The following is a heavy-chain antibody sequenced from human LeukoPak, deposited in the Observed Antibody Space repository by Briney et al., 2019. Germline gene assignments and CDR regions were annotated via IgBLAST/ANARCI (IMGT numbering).Heavy chain of an antibody. J-gene: IGHJ4*02. CDR2: ISSSSSYI. V-gene: IGHV3-21*01. CDR1: GFTFSSYS. Sequence: KPGGSLRLSCAASGFTFSSYSMNWVRQAPGKGLEWVSSISSSSSYIYYADSVKGRFTISRDNAKNSLYLQMNSLRAEDTAVYYCARDSGGATAQDYWGQGTLVTVSS. CDR3: ARDSGGATAQDY. D-gene: IGHD1-26*01.